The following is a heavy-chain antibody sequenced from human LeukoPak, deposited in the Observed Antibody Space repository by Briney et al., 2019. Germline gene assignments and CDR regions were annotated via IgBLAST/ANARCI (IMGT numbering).Heavy chain of an antibody. CDR2: IYYTGTT. V-gene: IGHV4-59*01. Sequence: SETLSLTCTVSGGSMSDSYWSWIRQPPGKGLEWIGYIYYTGTTNYNPSLKGRVIISIDTSKNQFSLKLSSVTAADTALYYCARDYTMTHASDIWGQGTLVTVPS. D-gene: IGHD3-22*01. J-gene: IGHJ3*02. CDR3: ARDYTMTHASDI. CDR1: GGSMSDSY.